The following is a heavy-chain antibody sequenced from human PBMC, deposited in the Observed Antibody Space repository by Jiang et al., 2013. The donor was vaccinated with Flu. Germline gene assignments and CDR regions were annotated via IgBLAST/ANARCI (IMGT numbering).Heavy chain of an antibody. Sequence: SCAASGFTFSSYGMHWVRQAPGKGLEWVAVISYDGSNKYYADSVKGRFTISRDNSKNTLYLQMNSLRAEDTAVYYCAKGCGGDCRLSFDYWGQGTLVTVSS. CDR2: ISYDGSNK. J-gene: IGHJ4*02. D-gene: IGHD2-21*02. V-gene: IGHV3-30*18. CDR1: GFTFSSYG. CDR3: AKGCGGDCRLSFDY.